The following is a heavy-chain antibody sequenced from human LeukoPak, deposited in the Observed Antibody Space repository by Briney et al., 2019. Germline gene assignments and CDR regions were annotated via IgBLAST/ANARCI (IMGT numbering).Heavy chain of an antibody. CDR1: GGSISSSSYY. CDR2: IYYSGST. D-gene: IGHD3-9*01. Sequence: KTSETLSLTCTVSGGSISSSSYYWGWIRQPPGKGLEWIGSIYYSGSTYYNPSLKSRVTISVDTSKNQFSLKLSSVTAADTAVYYCARRDYDILTGSYYFDYWGQGTLVTVSS. V-gene: IGHV4-39*01. J-gene: IGHJ4*02. CDR3: ARRDYDILTGSYYFDY.